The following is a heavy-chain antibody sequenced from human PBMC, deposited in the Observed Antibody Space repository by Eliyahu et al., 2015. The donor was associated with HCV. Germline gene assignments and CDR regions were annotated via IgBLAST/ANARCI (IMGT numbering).Heavy chain of an antibody. J-gene: IGHJ5*02. V-gene: IGHV4-59*12. CDR2: IYYTGST. Sequence: QVQLQESGPGLVKPSEALSLTCTVXGXSISSYYWSWIRQPPGKGLEWIAYIYYTGSTHYNPSLKSRVTMSLDTSKNQLSLKLSSVTAADTAVYYCASGGGGIAVAGTGGWFDPWGQGTLVTVSS. CDR3: ASGGGGIAVAGTGGWFDP. CDR1: GXSISSYY. D-gene: IGHD6-19*01.